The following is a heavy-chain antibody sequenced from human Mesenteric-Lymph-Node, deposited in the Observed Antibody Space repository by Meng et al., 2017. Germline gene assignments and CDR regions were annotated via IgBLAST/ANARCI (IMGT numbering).Heavy chain of an antibody. CDR3: ARERFGESPDF. D-gene: IGHD3-16*01. V-gene: IGHV1-46*01. CDR2: INPSGGGT. J-gene: IGHJ4*02. Sequence: ASVKVSCKASGYTFTSYYMHWVRQAPGQGLEWMGIINPSGGGTSYPQKFQGRVTMTRDTSKSTVYMELSSLRSEDTDVYYCARERFGESPDFWGQGTLVTVSS. CDR1: GYTFTSYY.